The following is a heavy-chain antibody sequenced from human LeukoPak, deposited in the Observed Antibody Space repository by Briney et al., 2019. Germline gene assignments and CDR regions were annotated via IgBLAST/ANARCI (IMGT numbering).Heavy chain of an antibody. CDR3: AKHPTQWEGFDY. V-gene: IGHV3-23*01. Sequence: PGGSLRLSCAASGYTFSNCAKSWVRQAPGKGLEWVSTISGSGGRTHYADSVKGRFTISRDNSKNTLYLQMNSLRVEDTAVYYCAKHPTQWEGFDYWGQGTLVTVSS. D-gene: IGHD1-26*01. CDR1: GYTFSNCA. CDR2: ISGSGGRT. J-gene: IGHJ4*02.